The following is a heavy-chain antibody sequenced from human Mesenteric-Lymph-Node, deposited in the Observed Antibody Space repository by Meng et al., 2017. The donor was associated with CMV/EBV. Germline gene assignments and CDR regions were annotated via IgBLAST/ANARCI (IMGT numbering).Heavy chain of an antibody. J-gene: IGHJ4*02. CDR3: ARQGAVAGYFDY. V-gene: IGHV5-10-1*01. Sequence: CKGSGYSFTSYWISWVRQMSGKGLEWMGRIDPSDSYTNYSPSFQGHVTISADKSISTAYLQWSSLKASDTAMYYCARQGAVAGYFDYWGQGTLVTVSS. CDR2: IDPSDSYT. CDR1: GYSFTSYW. D-gene: IGHD6-19*01.